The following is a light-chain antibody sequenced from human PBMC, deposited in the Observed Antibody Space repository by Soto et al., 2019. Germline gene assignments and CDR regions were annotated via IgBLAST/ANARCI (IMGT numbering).Light chain of an antibody. J-gene: IGKJ4*01. CDR3: QQYYSYPIP. CDR2: AAS. Sequence: AIRMTQSPSSLSASTGDRVTITCRASQGISSYLAWYQQKPGKAPKLLIYAASTLQSGVPSRFSGSGSGTDFTLTISCLQSEDFATYYCQQYYSYPIPFGGGTTVDIK. V-gene: IGKV1-8*01. CDR1: QGISSY.